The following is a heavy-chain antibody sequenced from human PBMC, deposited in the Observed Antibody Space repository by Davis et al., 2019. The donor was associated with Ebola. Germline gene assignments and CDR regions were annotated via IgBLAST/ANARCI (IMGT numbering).Heavy chain of an antibody. CDR2: ISSSSSTI. D-gene: IGHD4-17*01. V-gene: IGHV3-48*01. CDR3: ARVDDYGDCDY. CDR1: GFTFSSYS. Sequence: GESLKISCAASGFTFSSYSMNWVRQAPGKGLEWVSYISSSSSTIYYADSVKGRFTISRDNSKNTLYLQMNSLRAEDTAVYYCARVDDYGDCDYWGQGTLVTVSS. J-gene: IGHJ4*02.